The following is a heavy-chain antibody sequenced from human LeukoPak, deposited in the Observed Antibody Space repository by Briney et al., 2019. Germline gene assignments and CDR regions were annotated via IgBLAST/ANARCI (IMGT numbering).Heavy chain of an antibody. D-gene: IGHD2-15*01. CDR1: GGFLSSGGYY. Sequence: SETLSLTCTLSGGFLSSGGYYWSWIRQLPGKGLEWIGYIYYSWSTYYNPSLKSRVTISVDTSKKQFSRRLRSVTAADTAVYYCARTSIVVVVAAPYYFDYWGQGTLVTVSS. CDR3: ARTSIVVVVAAPYYFDY. V-gene: IGHV4-31*03. CDR2: IYYSWST. J-gene: IGHJ4*02.